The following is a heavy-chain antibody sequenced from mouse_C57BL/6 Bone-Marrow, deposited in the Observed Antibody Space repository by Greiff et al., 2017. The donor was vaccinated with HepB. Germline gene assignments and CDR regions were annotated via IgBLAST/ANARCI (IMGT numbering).Heavy chain of an antibody. CDR2: ISSGSSTI. V-gene: IGHV5-17*01. D-gene: IGHD3-3*01. CDR1: GFTFSDYG. CDR3: ARPGLAWFAY. J-gene: IGHJ3*01. Sequence: DVKLVESGGGLVKPGGSLKLSCAASGFTFSDYGMHWVRQAPEKGLEWVAYISSGSSTIYYADTVKGRFTISRDNAKNTLFLQMTSLRSEDTAMYYCARPGLAWFAYWGQGTLVTVSA.